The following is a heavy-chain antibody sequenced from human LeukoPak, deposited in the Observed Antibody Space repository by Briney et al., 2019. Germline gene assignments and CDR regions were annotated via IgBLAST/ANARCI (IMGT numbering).Heavy chain of an antibody. V-gene: IGHV1-2*02. Sequence: GASVKVSCKVSGYTFTGYYMHWVRQAPGQGLEWMGWINPNSGGTNYAQKFQGRVTMTRDTSISTAYMELSRLRSDDTAVYYCAREYCSSTSCPLDPWGQGTLATVSS. D-gene: IGHD2-2*01. J-gene: IGHJ5*02. CDR3: AREYCSSTSCPLDP. CDR2: INPNSGGT. CDR1: GYTFTGYY.